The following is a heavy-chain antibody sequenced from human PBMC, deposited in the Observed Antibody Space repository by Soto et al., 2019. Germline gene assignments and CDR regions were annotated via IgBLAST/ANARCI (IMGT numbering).Heavy chain of an antibody. CDR3: ARGRGRYSSGSSWFDP. V-gene: IGHV4-4*02. CDR1: GGTIRSPDW. J-gene: IGHJ5*02. CDR2: IFQSGST. Sequence: PSETLSLTCGVSGGTIRSPDWWTWVRQPPGKGLEWIGEIFQSGSTNYTPSLESRVTISVDKSKNQFSLTLTSVTAADTAVYFCARGRGRYSSGSSWFDPWGQGILATVSS. D-gene: IGHD6-19*01.